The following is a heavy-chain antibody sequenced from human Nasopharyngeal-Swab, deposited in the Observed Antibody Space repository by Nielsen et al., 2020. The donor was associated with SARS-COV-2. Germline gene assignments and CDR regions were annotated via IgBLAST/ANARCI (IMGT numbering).Heavy chain of an antibody. J-gene: IGHJ6*02. Sequence: GESLKISCAASGFTFSSYEMNWVRQAPGKGLEWVSYISSSGRTIYYADSVKGRFTISRDNAKNSLYLQMNSLRAEDTAVYYCARDSTGARYYYYGMDVWGQGTTVTVSS. V-gene: IGHV3-48*03. D-gene: IGHD1-26*01. CDR1: GFTFSSYE. CDR2: ISSSGRTI. CDR3: ARDSTGARYYYYGMDV.